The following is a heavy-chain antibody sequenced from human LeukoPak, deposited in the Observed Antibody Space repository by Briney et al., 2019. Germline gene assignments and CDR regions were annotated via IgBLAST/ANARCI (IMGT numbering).Heavy chain of an antibody. CDR3: ARHERIEVGATSSHPTDY. Sequence: PSETLSLTCAVYGGSFSGYYWSWIRQPPGKGLEWIGEINHSGSTNYNPSLKSRVTISVDTSKNQFSLKLSPVTAADTAVYYCARHERIEVGATSSHPTDYWGQGTLVTVSS. CDR1: GGSFSGYY. J-gene: IGHJ4*02. CDR2: INHSGST. V-gene: IGHV4-34*01. D-gene: IGHD1-26*01.